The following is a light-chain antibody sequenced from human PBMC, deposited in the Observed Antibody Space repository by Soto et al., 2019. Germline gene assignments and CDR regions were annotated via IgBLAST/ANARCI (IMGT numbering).Light chain of an antibody. CDR2: SNN. V-gene: IGLV1-44*01. Sequence: QPVLTQPPSASGTPGQRIPISCSGRTSNIGSNTVNWYQQLPGTAPKLLIYSNNQRPSGVPDRFSGSKSGTSASLAISGLQSEDEAVYYCAAWDDSLNGRGVFGGGTKVTVL. J-gene: IGLJ2*01. CDR1: TSNIGSNT. CDR3: AAWDDSLNGRGV.